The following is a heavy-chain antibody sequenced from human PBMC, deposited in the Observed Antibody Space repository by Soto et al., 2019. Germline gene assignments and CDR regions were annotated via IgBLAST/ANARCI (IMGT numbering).Heavy chain of an antibody. V-gene: IGHV1-2*04. CDR2: INPNSGGT. J-gene: IGHJ5*02. CDR3: ARVGVGATDPGGWFDP. Sequence: ASVKVSCKASGYTFTGYYMHWVRQAPGQGLEWMGWINPNSGGTNYAQKFQGWVTMTRDTSISTAYMELSWLRSDDTAVYYCARVGVGATDPGGWFDPWGQGTLVTVSS. D-gene: IGHD1-26*01. CDR1: GYTFTGYY.